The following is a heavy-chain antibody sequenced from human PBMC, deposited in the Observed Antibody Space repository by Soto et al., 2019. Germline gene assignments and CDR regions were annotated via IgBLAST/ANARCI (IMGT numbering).Heavy chain of an antibody. CDR2: IIPLFRTP. CDR3: ARDIDRLQLRGNYYYLLDA. Sequence: QVQLVQSGAEMKEPGSSVKVSCKTSGGTFSSSAISWLRQAPGQGLEWMGGIIPLFRTPDYAQKYQGRVTIAANESTTTGCMEPSRLRSEDPAMNYCARDIDRLQLRGNYYYLLDAWGQATTITGSS. J-gene: IGHJ6*01. D-gene: IGHD5-12*01. CDR1: GGTFSSSA. V-gene: IGHV1-69*12.